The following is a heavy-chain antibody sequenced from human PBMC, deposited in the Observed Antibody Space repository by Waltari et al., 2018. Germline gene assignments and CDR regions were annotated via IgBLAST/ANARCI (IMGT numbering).Heavy chain of an antibody. CDR3: AAKSSIADDFDY. J-gene: IGHJ4*02. Sequence: QVQLQESGPGLVKPSETLSLTCTVPGGSTSVYYGSWIRQPPGKGLEWIGYIYYSGSTNYNPPLKSRVTISVDTSKNQFSLKLSAVTAADTAVYYCAAKSSIADDFDYWGQGTLVTVSS. V-gene: IGHV4-59*01. CDR1: GGSTSVYY. D-gene: IGHD6-6*01. CDR2: IYYSGST.